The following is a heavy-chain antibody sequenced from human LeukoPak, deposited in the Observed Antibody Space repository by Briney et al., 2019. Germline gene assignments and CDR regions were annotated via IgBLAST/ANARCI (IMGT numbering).Heavy chain of an antibody. CDR1: GGSISSSSYY. CDR2: IYYSGST. J-gene: IGHJ4*02. CDR3: ARLGPVWVQGEDY. Sequence: PSETLSLTCTVSGGSISSSSYYRGWIRQPPGKGLEWIGSIYYSGSTYYNPSLKSRVTISVDTSKNQFSLKLSSVTAADTAVYYCARLGPVWVQGEDYWGQGTLVTVSS. D-gene: IGHD3-10*01. V-gene: IGHV4-39*01.